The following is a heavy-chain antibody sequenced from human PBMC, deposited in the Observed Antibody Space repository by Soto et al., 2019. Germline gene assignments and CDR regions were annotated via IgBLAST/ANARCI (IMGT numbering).Heavy chain of an antibody. CDR3: AREGFSGYEALDY. CDR1: GGPIRSYY. Sequence: QVHLQESGPGLLKPSETLSLTCSVSGGPIRSYYLSWVRQAPRKGLEWIAYIAYTGITGYNPSLRSRVTISGDTSQNVFSLKMTSVTAADTAVYYCAREGFSGYEALDYWGQGILVTVSS. CDR2: IAYTGIT. D-gene: IGHD5-12*01. J-gene: IGHJ4*02. V-gene: IGHV4-59*01.